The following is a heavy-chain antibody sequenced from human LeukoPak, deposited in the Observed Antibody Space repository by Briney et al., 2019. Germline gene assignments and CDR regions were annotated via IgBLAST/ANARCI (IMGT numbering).Heavy chain of an antibody. CDR2: IYYSGST. CDR3: ARDKTGTYYYDSSGYSKLDY. J-gene: IGHJ4*02. D-gene: IGHD3-22*01. V-gene: IGHV4-39*07. Sequence: SETLSLTCTVSGGSISSSSYYWGWLRQPPGKGLEWLGSIYYSGSTYYNPSLKSRVTISVDTSKNQFSLKLSSVTAADTAVYYCARDKTGTYYYDSSGYSKLDYWGQGTLVTVSS. CDR1: GGSISSSSYY.